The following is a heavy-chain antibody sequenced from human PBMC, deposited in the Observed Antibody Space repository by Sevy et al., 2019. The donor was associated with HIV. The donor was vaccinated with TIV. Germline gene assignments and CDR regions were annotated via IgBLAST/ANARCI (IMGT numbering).Heavy chain of an antibody. Sequence: SETLSLTCTVSGGSISSYYWSWIRQPPGKGLEWIGYFYYSGSTNYNPSLKSRVTISVDTSKNQFSLKLSFVTAADTAVYYCAREYGSSSGFDPWGQGTLVTVSS. D-gene: IGHD6-6*01. CDR3: AREYGSSSGFDP. CDR2: FYYSGST. J-gene: IGHJ5*02. CDR1: GGSISSYY. V-gene: IGHV4-59*01.